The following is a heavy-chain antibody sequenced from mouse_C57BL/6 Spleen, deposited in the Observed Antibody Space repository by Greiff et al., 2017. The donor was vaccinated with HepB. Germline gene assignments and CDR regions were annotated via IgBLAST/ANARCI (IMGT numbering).Heavy chain of an antibody. J-gene: IGHJ3*01. Sequence: VQLQQPGAELVMPGASVKLSCKASGYTFTSYWMHWVKQRPGQGLEWIGEIDPSDSYTNYNQKFKGKSTLTVDKSSSTAYMQLSSLTSEDSAVYYCARWGPTRDCLAYWGQGTLVTVSA. CDR1: GYTFTSYW. D-gene: IGHD3-3*01. CDR2: IDPSDSYT. CDR3: ARWGPTRDCLAY. V-gene: IGHV1-69*01.